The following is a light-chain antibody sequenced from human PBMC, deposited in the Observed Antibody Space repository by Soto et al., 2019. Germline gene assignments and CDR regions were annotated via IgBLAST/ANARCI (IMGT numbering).Light chain of an antibody. Sequence: EIVLTQSPGTLSLSPGDTATLSCRASQSVRASYLAWYQHKPGQAPRLLIYATSSRATGIPDRFSGSRSGKDFTLTISRLEPEDLAVYYCHQCYCTPFTFGPGTKVAVK. V-gene: IGKV3-20*01. CDR1: QSVRASY. J-gene: IGKJ3*01. CDR2: ATS. CDR3: HQCYCTPFT.